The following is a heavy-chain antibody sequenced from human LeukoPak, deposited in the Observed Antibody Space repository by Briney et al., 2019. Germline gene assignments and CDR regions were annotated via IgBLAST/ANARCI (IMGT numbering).Heavy chain of an antibody. D-gene: IGHD6-19*01. Sequence: GSSVKVSCKASGGTFSSYAISWVRQAPGQGLEWMGGIIPIFGTANYAQKFQGRVTITADESTSTAYMELSSLRSEDTAVYYCALSSPYSSGWYPYFQHWGQGTLVTVSS. V-gene: IGHV1-69*01. CDR3: ALSSPYSSGWYPYFQH. CDR2: IIPIFGTA. J-gene: IGHJ1*01. CDR1: GGTFSSYA.